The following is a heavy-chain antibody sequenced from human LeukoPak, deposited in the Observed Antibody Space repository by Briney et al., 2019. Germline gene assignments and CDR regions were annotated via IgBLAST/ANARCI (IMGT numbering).Heavy chain of an antibody. CDR2: IRYDGSNK. V-gene: IGHV3-30*02. Sequence: PGGSLRLSCAASGFTFSSYGMHWVRQAPGKGREWVAVIRYDGSNKYYGDSVKGRFTISRDNSKNTLYLQMNSLRAKDTAVYYCAKGSVYDILTGYYTHFDYWGQGTLVTVSS. CDR3: AKGSVYDILTGYYTHFDY. D-gene: IGHD3-9*01. J-gene: IGHJ4*02. CDR1: GFTFSSYG.